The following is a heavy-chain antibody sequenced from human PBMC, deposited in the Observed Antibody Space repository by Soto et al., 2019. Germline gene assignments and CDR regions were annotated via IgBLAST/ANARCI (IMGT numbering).Heavy chain of an antibody. J-gene: IGHJ3*02. D-gene: IGHD6-19*01. V-gene: IGHV3-7*01. Sequence: GSLRLSCAASGFSFSSYGVHWVRQAPGKGLEWVANIKQDGSEKYYADSVKGRFTISRDNAKNSLYLQMNSLRDEDTAVYYCARDHDSSGWYDAFDIWGQGTMVTVS. CDR2: IKQDGSEK. CDR3: ARDHDSSGWYDAFDI. CDR1: GFSFSSYG.